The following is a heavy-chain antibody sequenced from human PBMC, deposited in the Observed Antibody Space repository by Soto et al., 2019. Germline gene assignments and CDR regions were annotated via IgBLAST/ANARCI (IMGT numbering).Heavy chain of an antibody. V-gene: IGHV3-30*03. J-gene: IGHJ4*02. CDR1: GFTFSSYG. D-gene: IGHD3-10*01. CDR3: EARGGDLLDY. CDR2: ISYDGSNK. Sequence: GGSLRLSXAASGFTFSSYGMHWVRQAPGKGLEWVAVISYDGSNKYYADSVKGRFTISRDNSKNTLYLQMNSLRAEDTAVYYCEARGGDLLDYWGQGTLVTVSS.